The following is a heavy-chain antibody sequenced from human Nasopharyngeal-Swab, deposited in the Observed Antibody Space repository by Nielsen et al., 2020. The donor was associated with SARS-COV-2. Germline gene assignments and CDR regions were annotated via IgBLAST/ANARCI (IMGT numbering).Heavy chain of an antibody. CDR2: IYYSGST. J-gene: IGHJ4*02. V-gene: IGHV4-31*03. CDR3: ARAGITIFGVVTHFDY. Sequence: TLSLTCTVSGGSISSGGYYWSWIGRHPGKGLEWIGYIYYSGSTYYNPSLKSRVTISVDTSKNQFSLKLSSVTAADTAVYYCARAGITIFGVVTHFDYWGQGTLVTVSS. D-gene: IGHD3-3*01. CDR1: GGSISSGGYY.